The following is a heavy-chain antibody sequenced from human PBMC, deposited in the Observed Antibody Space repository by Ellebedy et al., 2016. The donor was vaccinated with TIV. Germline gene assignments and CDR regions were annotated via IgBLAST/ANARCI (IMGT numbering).Heavy chain of an antibody. D-gene: IGHD6-19*01. V-gene: IGHV2-70*11. CDR1: GFSLSTRGVS. Sequence: SGPTLVKPTQTLTLTCTFSGFSLSTRGVSVSWIRQPPGKALEWLARIDWDDDKYYSTSLRTRLTISKDSSKDQVSLTMTNMDPVETATYYCARIRLENSSGRALDFWGHGTLVTVSS. CDR2: IDWDDDK. CDR3: ARIRLENSSGRALDF. J-gene: IGHJ4*01.